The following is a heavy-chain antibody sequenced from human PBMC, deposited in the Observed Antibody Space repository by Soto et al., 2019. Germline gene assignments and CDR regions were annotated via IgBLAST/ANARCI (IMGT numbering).Heavy chain of an antibody. CDR1: GFSLTTTGVG. CDR3: ARIPWGQMYGDFFDY. Sequence: SGPTLVNPTQTLTLTCTFSGFSLTTTGVGVGWIRQPPGKALEWLALIYWNDDMRYSPSLKSRLTITKHTSKNPVVLTMTNMDPVDTATYYCARIPWGQMYGDFFDYWGQGILVTVSS. V-gene: IGHV2-5*01. J-gene: IGHJ4*02. D-gene: IGHD4-17*01. CDR2: IYWNDDM.